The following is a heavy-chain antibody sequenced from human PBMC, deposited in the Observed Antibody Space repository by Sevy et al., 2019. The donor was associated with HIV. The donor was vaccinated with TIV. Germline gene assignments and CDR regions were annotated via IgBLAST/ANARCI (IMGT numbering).Heavy chain of an antibody. V-gene: IGHV3-74*01. CDR1: GFTFSNYW. CDR3: SRAITVEGRGVGY. J-gene: IGHJ4*02. Sequence: GGSLRLSCAASGFTFSNYWMDWVRQAPGKGLVWVSRINPGGTSTDYADSVKGRFTISRDNAKNSLYLQMNSLRAEDTAVYYCSRAITVEGRGVGYWGQRTLVTVSS. CDR2: INPGGTST. D-gene: IGHD5-12*01.